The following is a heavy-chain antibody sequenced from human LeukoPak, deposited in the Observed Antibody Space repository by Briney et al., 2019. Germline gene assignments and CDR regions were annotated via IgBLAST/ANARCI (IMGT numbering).Heavy chain of an antibody. V-gene: IGHV1-2*02. CDR1: GYTFTGYY. Sequence: ASVKVSCKASGYTFTGYYMHWVRQAPGQGLEWMGWINPNSGGTNYAQKFQGRVTMTRDTSISTAYMELSRLRSDDTAVYYCARDGPYSSSPPSPDYWGQETLVTVSS. D-gene: IGHD6-13*01. J-gene: IGHJ4*02. CDR3: ARDGPYSSSPPSPDY. CDR2: INPNSGGT.